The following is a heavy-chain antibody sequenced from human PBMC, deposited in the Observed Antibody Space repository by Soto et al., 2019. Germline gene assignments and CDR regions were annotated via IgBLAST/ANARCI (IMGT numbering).Heavy chain of an antibody. D-gene: IGHD6-6*01. J-gene: IGHJ5*02. CDR2: IYYTGST. V-gene: IGHV4-59*01. Sequence: PSETLSLTCSVSGVSIRSYYWSWIRQAPGKGLEWIGYIYYTGSTNFNPSLKSRVTLSADTSKNQFSLKLTSVTAADTAMYYCARELSIADPPYNWFDPWGQGTQVTVSS. CDR3: ARELSIADPPYNWFDP. CDR1: GVSIRSYY.